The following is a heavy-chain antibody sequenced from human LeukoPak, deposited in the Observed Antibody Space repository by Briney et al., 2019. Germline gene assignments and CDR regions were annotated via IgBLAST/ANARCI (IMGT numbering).Heavy chain of an antibody. J-gene: IGHJ4*02. CDR1: GFTVSSNS. CDR2: IYSDNT. CDR3: ARVGRLVAVAAPLDY. Sequence: GGSLRLSCTVSGFTVSSNSMSWVRQAPGKGLEWVSFIYSDNTHYSDSVKGRFTISRDNAKNSLYLQMNSLRAEDTAVYYCARVGRLVAVAAPLDYWGQGTLVTVSS. V-gene: IGHV3-53*01. D-gene: IGHD6-19*01.